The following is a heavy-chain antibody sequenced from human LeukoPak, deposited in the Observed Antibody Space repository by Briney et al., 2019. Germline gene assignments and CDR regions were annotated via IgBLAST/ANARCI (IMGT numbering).Heavy chain of an antibody. CDR1: GGSISSGDYY. Sequence: SETLSLTCTVSGGSISSGDYYWSWIRQPPGQGLEWIGYIYYSGNTYYNPSLKSRVTISVDTSKNQFSLKLSSVTAADTAVYYCARVLTTVTTFYFDYWGQGTLVTVSS. CDR2: IYYSGNT. CDR3: ARVLTTVTTFYFDY. V-gene: IGHV4-30-4*01. D-gene: IGHD4-17*01. J-gene: IGHJ4*02.